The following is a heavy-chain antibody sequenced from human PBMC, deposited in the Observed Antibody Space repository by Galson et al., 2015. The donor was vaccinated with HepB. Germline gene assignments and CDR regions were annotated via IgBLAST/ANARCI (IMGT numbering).Heavy chain of an antibody. Sequence: LRLSCAASGFTFSSYAMSWVRQAPGKGLEWVSAISGSGGSTYYADSVKGRFTISRDNSKNTLYLQMNSLRAEDTAVYYCAKFVIGVGAFDTWGQGTMVTVSS. CDR3: AKFVIGVGAFDT. V-gene: IGHV3-23*01. CDR2: ISGSGGST. CDR1: GFTFSSYA. J-gene: IGHJ3*02. D-gene: IGHD3-16*02.